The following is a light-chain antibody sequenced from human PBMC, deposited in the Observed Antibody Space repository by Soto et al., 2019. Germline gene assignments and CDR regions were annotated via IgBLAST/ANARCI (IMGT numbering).Light chain of an antibody. CDR2: KAS. Sequence: DIQMTQSPSTLSASVGDRVTITCRASQSIITSLAWYQQKPGKAPKLLIYKASSLQSGVPSRFRGSGSGTEFTLTISRLQPDDFETYYCQQYNSYSRTFGQGTKVDIK. V-gene: IGKV1-5*03. CDR3: QQYNSYSRT. CDR1: QSIITS. J-gene: IGKJ1*01.